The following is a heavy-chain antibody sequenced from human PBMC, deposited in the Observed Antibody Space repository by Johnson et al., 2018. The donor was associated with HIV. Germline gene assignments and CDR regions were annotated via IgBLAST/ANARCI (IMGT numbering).Heavy chain of an antibody. CDR3: ARANSRGAGYSNLGAFDI. V-gene: IGHV3-13*01. CDR2: IGTAGDT. J-gene: IGHJ3*02. CDR1: GFTFSSYD. Sequence: VQLVESGGGLVQPGGSLRLSCAASGFTFSSYDMHWVRQATGKGLEWVSAIGTAGDTYYPGSVKGRFTISRENAKNSLYLQMNSLRAGDTAVYYCARANSRGAGYSNLGAFDIWGQGTMVTVSS. D-gene: IGHD6-13*01.